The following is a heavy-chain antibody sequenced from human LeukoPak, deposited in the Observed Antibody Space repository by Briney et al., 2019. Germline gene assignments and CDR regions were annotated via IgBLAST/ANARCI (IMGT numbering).Heavy chain of an antibody. J-gene: IGHJ4*02. D-gene: IGHD1-14*01. CDR3: ARASGPFDY. CDR2: IWYDGSNK. V-gene: IGHV3-33*01. CDR1: GFTFSDYD. Sequence: GGSLRLSCAASGFTFSDYDMHWVRQAPGRGLEWVAVIWYDGSNKYYADSVKGRFTISRDNSKNTLYLQMNSLGAEDTAVYYCARASGPFDYWGRGTLVTVSS.